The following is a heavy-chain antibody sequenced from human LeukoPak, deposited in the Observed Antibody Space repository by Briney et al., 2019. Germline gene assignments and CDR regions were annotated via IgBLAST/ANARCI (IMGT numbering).Heavy chain of an antibody. V-gene: IGHV1-69*13. Sequence: ASVKVSCRVSGGSFNNFATNWVRLAPGQGLEWMGGIIPMFRTGNYAPNFQGRVTITADESTSTVYMELSSLRSDDTAVYYCARVGRSAEALDWFDPWGRGTLVTVSS. J-gene: IGHJ5*02. CDR1: GGSFNNFA. CDR2: IIPMFRTG. CDR3: ARVGRSAEALDWFDP. D-gene: IGHD3-3*01.